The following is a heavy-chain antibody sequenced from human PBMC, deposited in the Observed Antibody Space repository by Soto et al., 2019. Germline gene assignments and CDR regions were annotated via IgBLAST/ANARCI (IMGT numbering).Heavy chain of an antibody. Sequence: ASVKVSCKASGYTFTGYYMHWVRQAPGQGLEWMGWINPNSGGTNYAQKFQGWVTMTRDTSTSTAYMELSRLRSDDTAVYYCARAMVRGPDPYYYGMDVWGQGTTVTVSS. J-gene: IGHJ6*02. CDR3: ARAMVRGPDPYYYGMDV. D-gene: IGHD3-10*01. V-gene: IGHV1-2*04. CDR1: GYTFTGYY. CDR2: INPNSGGT.